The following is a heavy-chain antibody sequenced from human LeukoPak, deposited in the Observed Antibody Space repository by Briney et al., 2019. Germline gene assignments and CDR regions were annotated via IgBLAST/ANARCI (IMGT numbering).Heavy chain of an antibody. Sequence: SETLSLTCTVSGGSVSSGSYYWSWIRQPPGKGLEWIGYIYYSASTNYNPSLKSRVTISVDTSNNQFSLKLSSVTAADTAVYYCARARGGSDYWGQGTLVTVSS. CDR3: ARARGGSDY. CDR1: GGSVSSGSYY. D-gene: IGHD3-10*01. CDR2: IYYSAST. V-gene: IGHV4-61*01. J-gene: IGHJ4*02.